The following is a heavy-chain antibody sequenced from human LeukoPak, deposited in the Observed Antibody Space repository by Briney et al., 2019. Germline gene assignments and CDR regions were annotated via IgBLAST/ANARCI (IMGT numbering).Heavy chain of an antibody. V-gene: IGHV1-18*01. J-gene: IGHJ5*02. CDR3: ARHLAVAGRFKNWFDP. Sequence: ASVKVSCKASGCTFTNFGISWVRQAPGQGLEWMGWISVYNGNTKFAEKLQGRVTMTTDTSTTTAYMELRNLRSDDTAVYYCARHLAVAGRFKNWFDPWGQGTLVTVSS. CDR2: ISVYNGNT. D-gene: IGHD6-19*01. CDR1: GCTFTNFG.